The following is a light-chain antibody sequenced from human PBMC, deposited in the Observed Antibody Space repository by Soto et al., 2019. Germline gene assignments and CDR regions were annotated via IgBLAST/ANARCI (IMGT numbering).Light chain of an antibody. V-gene: IGKV3-15*01. CDR2: GAS. CDR1: QSVSGN. J-gene: IGKJ1*01. Sequence: EIVMTQSPDALSVSPGEIATLSCRASQSVSGNLAWFQQKPGQAPRLLIYGASTRATGFPARFSGSGSGTEFTLSISSLQSEDFAIYYCQQYNNWPQTFGQGTKVEVK. CDR3: QQYNNWPQT.